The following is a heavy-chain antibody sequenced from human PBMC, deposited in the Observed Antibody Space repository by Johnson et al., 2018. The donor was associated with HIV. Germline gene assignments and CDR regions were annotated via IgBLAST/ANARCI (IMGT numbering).Heavy chain of an antibody. Sequence: VQLVESGGGLVQPGGSLRLSCAASGFTVSSNYMSWVRQAPGKGLEWVSVIYSGGSTYYADSVKGRFTISRDNSKNTLYLQMNSLRVEDTAVYYCARGIQPDAFDIWGQGTMVTVSS. J-gene: IGHJ3*02. D-gene: IGHD2-2*01. CDR1: GFTVSSNY. CDR3: ARGIQPDAFDI. V-gene: IGHV3-66*01. CDR2: IYSGGST.